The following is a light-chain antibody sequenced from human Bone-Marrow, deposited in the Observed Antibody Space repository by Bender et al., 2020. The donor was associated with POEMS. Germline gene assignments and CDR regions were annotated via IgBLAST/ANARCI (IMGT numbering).Light chain of an antibody. CDR3: CSYEGTRSLDVI. CDR1: SSDISRYKY. Sequence: QSALTQPASVSGSPGQSITISCTGASSDISRYKYVSWYQQYPGKAPKLIIFDVSHRPSGVSNRFSGSKSGKTASLTISGLQTEDEGDYYCCSYEGTRSLDVIFGGGTKLTVL. J-gene: IGLJ2*01. CDR2: DVS. V-gene: IGLV2-14*03.